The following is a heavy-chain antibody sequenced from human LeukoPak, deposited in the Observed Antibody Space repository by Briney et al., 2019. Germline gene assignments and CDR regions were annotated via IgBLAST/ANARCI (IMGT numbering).Heavy chain of an antibody. CDR3: ARDSKIRGEHGFDI. D-gene: IGHD3-10*01. CDR2: IYSGGST. J-gene: IGHJ3*02. Sequence: GGSLRLSCAGSGFTVSSNHMSWVRQAPGKGLEWVSIIYSGGSTYYADSVKGRFTISRDNSENTLYLQMNGLRAEDTAVYYCARDSKIRGEHGFDIWGRGTMVTVSS. CDR1: GFTVSSNH. V-gene: IGHV3-66*01.